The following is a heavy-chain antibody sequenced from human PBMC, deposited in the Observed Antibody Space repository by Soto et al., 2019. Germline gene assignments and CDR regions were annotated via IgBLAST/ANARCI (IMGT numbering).Heavy chain of an antibody. D-gene: IGHD3-10*01. CDR3: IGSFPF. CDR1: GFPFGNFL. CDR2: IRSQPYGGTA. V-gene: IGHV3-49*03. J-gene: IGHJ4*02. Sequence: GGSLRLSCTASGFPFGNFLMSWFRQAPGKGMEWVGFIRSQPYGGTAEYAASVRGRFTISRDESKGIAYLQMNSLQTEDSGVYYCIGSFPFWGQGTLVTVSS.